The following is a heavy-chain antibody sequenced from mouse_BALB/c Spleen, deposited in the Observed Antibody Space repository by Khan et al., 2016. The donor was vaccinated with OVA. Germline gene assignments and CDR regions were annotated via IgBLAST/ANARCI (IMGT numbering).Heavy chain of an antibody. Sequence: VRLQQSGPELVKPGASVKMSCKASGYTFTSYVMHWVKQKPGLGLEWIGYVYPFNDDTKYNEKFKGKATLTSDKSSNTAYMELSSLTSEDSAFYYCAPVGSYYVSFAYWGQGTLFTVSA. J-gene: IGHJ3*01. CDR1: GYTFTSYV. CDR3: APVGSYYVSFAY. D-gene: IGHD2-12*01. V-gene: IGHV1S136*01. CDR2: VYPFNDDT.